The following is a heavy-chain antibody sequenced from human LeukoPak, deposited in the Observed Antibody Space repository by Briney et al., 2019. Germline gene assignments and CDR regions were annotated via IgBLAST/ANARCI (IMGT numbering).Heavy chain of an antibody. CDR1: RFTFRNYA. CDR3: ARDRSQEFDP. Sequence: GGSLRLSCAASRFTFRNYAMHWVRQAPGKGLEWVAVISSYGTNKDYADSVKGRFSISRDNSKNTLYLQMNRLRADDTAVYYCARDRSQEFDPWGQGTLVTVSS. V-gene: IGHV3-30*04. D-gene: IGHD3-10*01. J-gene: IGHJ5*02. CDR2: ISSYGTNK.